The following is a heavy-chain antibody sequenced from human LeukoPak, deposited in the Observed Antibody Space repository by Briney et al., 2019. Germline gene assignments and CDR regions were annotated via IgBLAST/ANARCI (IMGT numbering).Heavy chain of an antibody. Sequence: GGSLRLSCAASGFTFSTYGMNWVRQAPGKGLEWVSFISSTSSTIYYADPVKGRFTISRDNAKNSLYLQMNSLRAEDTAVYYCARDIVVVVATDYYFDYWGQGTLVTVSS. J-gene: IGHJ4*02. CDR1: GFTFSTYG. V-gene: IGHV3-48*01. D-gene: IGHD2-15*01. CDR3: ARDIVVVVATDYYFDY. CDR2: ISSTSSTI.